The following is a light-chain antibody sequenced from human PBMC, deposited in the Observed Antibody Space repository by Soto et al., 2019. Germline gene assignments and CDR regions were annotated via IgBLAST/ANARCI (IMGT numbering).Light chain of an antibody. CDR2: DTS. J-gene: IGLJ3*02. CDR3: MLSYRGVGV. Sequence: QAVVTQEPSLTVSPGGTVTLTGGSSTGTVTSGHYPYWFQQKPGQAPRTLIYDTSNKHSWAPARFSGSLLGGKAALTLSGAQPEDEADYYCMLSYRGVGVFGGGTKLTVL. CDR1: TGTVTSGHY. V-gene: IGLV7-46*01.